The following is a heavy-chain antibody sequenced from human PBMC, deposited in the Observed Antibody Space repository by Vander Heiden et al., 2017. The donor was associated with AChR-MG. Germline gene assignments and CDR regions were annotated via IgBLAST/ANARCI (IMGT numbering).Heavy chain of an antibody. Sequence: QVQLQQWGAGLLKPSETLSLTCAVYGGSFSGYYWGWIRQPPGKGLEWIGEINHSGSTNYNPSLKSRVTISVDTSKNQFSLKLSSVTAADTAVYYCARGRKRITIFGVPASGGMDVWGQGTTVTVSS. CDR3: ARGRKRITIFGVPASGGMDV. V-gene: IGHV4-34*01. D-gene: IGHD3-3*01. CDR2: INHSGST. J-gene: IGHJ6*02. CDR1: GGSFSGYY.